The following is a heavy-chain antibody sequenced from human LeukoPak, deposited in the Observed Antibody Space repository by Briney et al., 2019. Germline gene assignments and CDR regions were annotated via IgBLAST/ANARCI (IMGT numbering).Heavy chain of an antibody. J-gene: IGHJ4*02. CDR1: GFTFSSYA. CDR3: ARGSLPYYYDSSGYLYYFDY. Sequence: PGGSLRLSCAASGFTFSSYAMHWVRQAPGKGLEWVAVISYDGSNKYYADSVKGRFTISRDNSKNTLYLQMNSLRAEDTAVYYCARGSLPYYYDSSGYLYYFDYWGQGTLVTVS. V-gene: IGHV3-30-3*01. D-gene: IGHD3-22*01. CDR2: ISYDGSNK.